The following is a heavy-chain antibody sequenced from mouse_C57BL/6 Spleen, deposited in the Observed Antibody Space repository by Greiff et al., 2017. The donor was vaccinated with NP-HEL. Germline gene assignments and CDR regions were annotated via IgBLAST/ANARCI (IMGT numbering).Heavy chain of an antibody. V-gene: IGHV1-59*01. CDR1: GYTFTSYW. D-gene: IGHD2-5*01. Sequence: QAQLQQPGAELVRPGTSVKLSCKASGYTFTSYWMHWVKQRPGQGLEWIGVIDPSDSYTNYNQKFKGKATLTVDTSSSTAYMQLSSLTSEDSAVYYCARGIVTHFDYWGQGTTLTVSS. CDR3: ARGIVTHFDY. J-gene: IGHJ2*01. CDR2: IDPSDSYT.